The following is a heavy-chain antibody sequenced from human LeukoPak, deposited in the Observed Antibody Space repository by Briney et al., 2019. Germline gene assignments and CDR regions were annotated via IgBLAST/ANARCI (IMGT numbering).Heavy chain of an antibody. V-gene: IGHV3-74*01. Sequence: PGGSLRLSCAASGLTFSSYWMYWVRQAPGKGLVWVSRINSDGSSTSYADSVKGRFTISRDSAKNTLYLQMNSLRAEDTAVYYCARKTRSGSYFDYWGQGTLVTVSS. CDR3: ARKTRSGSYFDY. J-gene: IGHJ4*02. CDR2: INSDGSST. D-gene: IGHD3-10*01. CDR1: GLTFSSYW.